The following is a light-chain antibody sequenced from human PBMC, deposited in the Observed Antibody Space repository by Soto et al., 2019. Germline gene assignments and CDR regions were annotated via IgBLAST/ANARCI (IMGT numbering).Light chain of an antibody. CDR1: QSVSSRY. J-gene: IGKJ4*01. CDR3: QQYGSSRLT. V-gene: IGKV3-20*01. Sequence: EIVLTQSPGTLSLSPGERATLSCRASQSVSSRYFAWYQQKPGQAPRLLIYGASTRATGIPDRFSGSGSGTDFTLTISRLEPEDFAVYYCQQYGSSRLTFGGGTKVEIK. CDR2: GAS.